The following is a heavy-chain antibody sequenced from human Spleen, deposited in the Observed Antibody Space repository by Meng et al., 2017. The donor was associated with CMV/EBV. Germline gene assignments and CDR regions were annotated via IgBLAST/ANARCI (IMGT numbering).Heavy chain of an antibody. CDR1: GFTFSRYR. CDR2: ITSTSRNI. CDR3: ARQRERSGYWKGWFDP. V-gene: IGHV3-21*01. J-gene: IGHJ5*02. D-gene: IGHD3-22*01. Sequence: GESLKISCAVSGFTFSRYRMNWVRQAPGKGLEWVSSITSTSRNIYYADSVKGRFTISRDNAKNSLYLQMNSLRAEDTAVYYCARQRERSGYWKGWFDPWGQGTLVTVS.